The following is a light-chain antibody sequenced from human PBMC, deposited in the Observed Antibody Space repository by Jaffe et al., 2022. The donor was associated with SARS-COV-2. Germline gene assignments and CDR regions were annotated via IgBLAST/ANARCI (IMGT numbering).Light chain of an antibody. CDR3: QHYNSWPWT. V-gene: IGKV3-15*01. J-gene: IGKJ1*01. Sequence: EIVMTQFPVTLSVSPGERATLSCRASQSISSNLAWYQQKRGQAPRLLIYGASTGATGVPARFSGSGSGTEFTLTISSLQSEDSAVYYCQHYNSWPWTFGQGTEVEIK. CDR2: GAS. CDR1: QSISSN.